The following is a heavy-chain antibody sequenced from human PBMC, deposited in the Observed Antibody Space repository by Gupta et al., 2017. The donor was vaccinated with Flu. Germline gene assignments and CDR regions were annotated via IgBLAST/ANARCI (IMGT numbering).Heavy chain of an antibody. Sequence: QVQLVESGGGVVQPGRSLRLSCAASGFIFSTYGLHWLRQAPGKGLEWVAVISYDGSYKYYGDSVKGRFAISRDNSKNTLYLQMNSLRVEDTAVYYCARDQREYCSGGDCYPQILDFWGQGSLVTVSP. CDR1: GFIFSTYG. J-gene: IGHJ4*02. D-gene: IGHD2-15*01. CDR3: ARDQREYCSGGDCYPQILDF. CDR2: ISYDGSYK. V-gene: IGHV3-30*03.